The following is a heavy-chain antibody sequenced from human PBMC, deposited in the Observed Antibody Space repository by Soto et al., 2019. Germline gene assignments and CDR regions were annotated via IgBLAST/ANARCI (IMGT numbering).Heavy chain of an antibody. V-gene: IGHV4-31*03. CDR1: GGSISSGGYY. CDR2: IYYSGST. CDR3: ARDHPFVGESMDYYYYGMDV. D-gene: IGHD3-10*01. J-gene: IGHJ6*02. Sequence: PSETLSLTCTVSGGSISSGGYYWSWIRQHPGKGLEWIGYIYYSGSTYYNPSLKSRVTISVDTSKNQFSLKLSSVTAADTAVYYCARDHPFVGESMDYYYYGMDVWGQGTTVTVSS.